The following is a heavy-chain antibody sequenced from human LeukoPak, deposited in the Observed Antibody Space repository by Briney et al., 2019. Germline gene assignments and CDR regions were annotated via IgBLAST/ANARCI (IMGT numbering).Heavy chain of an antibody. CDR2: IYHSGST. J-gene: IGHJ3*01. CDR3: ARVGYNWNLWFDF. Sequence: KSSETLSLTCTVSGYSISSGYYWGWIRQPPGKGLEWIGSIYHSGSTYYNPSLKSRVTISVDTSKNQFSLKVNSVTAADTAVYYCARVGYNWNLWFDFWGQGTTVTVSS. V-gene: IGHV4-38-2*02. D-gene: IGHD1-7*01. CDR1: GYSISSGYY.